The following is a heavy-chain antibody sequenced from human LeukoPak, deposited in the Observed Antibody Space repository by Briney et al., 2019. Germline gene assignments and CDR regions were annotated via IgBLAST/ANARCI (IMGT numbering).Heavy chain of an antibody. CDR1: GFTPSISA. D-gene: IGHD6-19*01. CDR3: AGRITVANTLEF. J-gene: IGHJ4*02. V-gene: IGHV3-23*01. Sequence: PGGSLRLSCAASGFTPSISALSWVRQAPGKGLEWVSVTSISGSTYYADSVKGRFTISRDNSKNTLYLQMNSLGVEDTAVYYCAGRITVANTLEFWGQGTLVTVSS. CDR2: TSISGST.